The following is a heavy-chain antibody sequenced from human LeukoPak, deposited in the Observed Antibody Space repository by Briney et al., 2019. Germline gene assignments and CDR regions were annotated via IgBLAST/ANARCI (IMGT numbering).Heavy chain of an antibody. Sequence: GGSLRLSCAASGFTFSYSSMNWVRQAPGKGLEWVSSISSSTGYIYYADSVKGRFTISRDNAKNSLYLQMNSLRAEDTAVYYCVRGNTAMVRSYFDYWGLGTLVTVSS. CDR1: GFTFSYSS. J-gene: IGHJ4*02. CDR2: ISSSTGYI. V-gene: IGHV3-21*01. D-gene: IGHD5-18*01. CDR3: VRGNTAMVRSYFDY.